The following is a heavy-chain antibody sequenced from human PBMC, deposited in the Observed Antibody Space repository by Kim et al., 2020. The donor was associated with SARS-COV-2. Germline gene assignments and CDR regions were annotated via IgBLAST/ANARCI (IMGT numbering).Heavy chain of an antibody. CDR3: ATITGIFSAGSVY. J-gene: IGHJ4*02. Sequence: YADSVEGRFTISRDNSKSTLYLQMDSLRAEDTAVYYCATITGIFSAGSVYWGQGTLVTVSS. D-gene: IGHD3-10*01. V-gene: IGHV3-23*01.